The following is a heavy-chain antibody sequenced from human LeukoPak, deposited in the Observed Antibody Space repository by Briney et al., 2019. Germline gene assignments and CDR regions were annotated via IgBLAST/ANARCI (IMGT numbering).Heavy chain of an antibody. CDR3: ARENSGSYREFDY. Sequence: SETLSLTCTVSGGSISSYYWTWIRQPAGKGLEWIGRIYPSGSANYNPSLKSRVTMSVDTSKNQFSLKLSSVTAADTAVYYCARENSGSYREFDYWGQGTLVTVSS. D-gene: IGHD1-26*01. V-gene: IGHV4-4*07. J-gene: IGHJ4*02. CDR1: GGSISSYY. CDR2: IYPSGSA.